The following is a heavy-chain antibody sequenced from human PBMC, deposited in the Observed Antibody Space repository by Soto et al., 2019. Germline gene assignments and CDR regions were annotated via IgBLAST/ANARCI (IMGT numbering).Heavy chain of an antibody. CDR3: AKLGYDSSGYYMYYFDY. D-gene: IGHD3-22*01. CDR1: GYSFTSYW. CDR2: IDPSDSYT. Sequence: GESLKISCKGSGYSFTSYWITWVRQMPGKGLECMGRIDPSDSYTNYSPSFQGHVTISTDKSINTAYLQWSSLKASDTAMYYCAKLGYDSSGYYMYYFDYWGQGTLVTVSS. J-gene: IGHJ4*02. V-gene: IGHV5-10-1*01.